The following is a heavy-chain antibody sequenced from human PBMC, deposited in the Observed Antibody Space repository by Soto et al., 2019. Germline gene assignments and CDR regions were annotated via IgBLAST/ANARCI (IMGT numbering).Heavy chain of an antibody. CDR2: ISYDGSKT. Sequence: QVHLVESGGGVVQPGRSPRLSCVASGFTFSNYGMHWVRQAPGKGLEWVAVISYDGSKTNYADSVRGRFTISRDNSKSTLFLQMDSLRPEDTAVYSCARDRDSSYFPPPYYFDSWGQGTLVTVSS. D-gene: IGHD4-4*01. J-gene: IGHJ4*02. CDR3: ARDRDSSYFPPPYYFDS. V-gene: IGHV3-30*03. CDR1: GFTFSNYG.